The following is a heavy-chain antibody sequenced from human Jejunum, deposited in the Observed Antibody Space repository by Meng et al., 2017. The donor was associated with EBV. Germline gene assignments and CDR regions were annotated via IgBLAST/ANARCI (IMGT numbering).Heavy chain of an antibody. CDR1: VYTRSNSNW. J-gene: IGHJ4*02. CDR2: IYYTGTT. D-gene: IGHD1-1*01. CDR3: AKRMPGTGFDY. Sequence: QLTEPVPVWVKPSAPPLLRCAASVYTRSNSNWWCWIRQPPGKVLEWIGYIYYTGTTYYNPSLKSRVTMSIDTSKNHFSLKLTSVTTMDTAVYYCAKRMPGTGFDYWGQGTLVTVSS. V-gene: IGHV4-28*01.